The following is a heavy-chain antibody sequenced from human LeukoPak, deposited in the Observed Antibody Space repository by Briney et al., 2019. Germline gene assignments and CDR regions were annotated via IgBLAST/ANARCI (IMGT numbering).Heavy chain of an antibody. CDR3: VRSSAEPPYYFDY. CDR2: VYYRGST. V-gene: IGHV4-39*01. D-gene: IGHD2-2*01. J-gene: IGHJ4*02. CDR1: GGSISSSSYY. Sequence: SETLSLTCTVSGGSISSSSYYWGWIRQPPGKGLEWIGSVYYRGSTYYNPSLKSRVTISIDTSKNQFSLNLSSVTAADTAVYYCVRSSAEPPYYFDYWGQGTLVTVSS.